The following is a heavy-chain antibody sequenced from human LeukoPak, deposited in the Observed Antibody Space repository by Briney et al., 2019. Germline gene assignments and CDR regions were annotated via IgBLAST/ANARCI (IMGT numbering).Heavy chain of an antibody. CDR1: GFTFSSYG. J-gene: IGHJ4*02. V-gene: IGHV3-33*06. CDR2: IWYDGSNK. Sequence: GGSLRLSCAASGFTFSSYGMHWVRQAPGKGLEWVAVIWYDGSNKYYADSAKGRFTISRDNSKNTLYLQMNSLRAEDTAVYYCAKDLGDTAMVFYYFDYWGQGTLVTVSS. D-gene: IGHD5-18*01. CDR3: AKDLGDTAMVFYYFDY.